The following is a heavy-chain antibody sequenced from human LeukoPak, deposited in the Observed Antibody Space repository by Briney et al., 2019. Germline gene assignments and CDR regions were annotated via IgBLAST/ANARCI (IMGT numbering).Heavy chain of an antibody. CDR3: ARGNSCSSTSCYAGYNYYGMDV. J-gene: IGHJ6*04. Sequence: PSQTLSLTCAVSGYSINSGYYWGWIPQPPGKGLEWIGSIYHSGSTYYNPSLKGGVTISVDSSKNQFSLKLSSVTAADTAVYYCARGNSCSSTSCYAGYNYYGMDVWGKGTTVTVSS. CDR1: GYSINSGYY. V-gene: IGHV4-38-2*01. CDR2: IYHSGST. D-gene: IGHD2-2*01.